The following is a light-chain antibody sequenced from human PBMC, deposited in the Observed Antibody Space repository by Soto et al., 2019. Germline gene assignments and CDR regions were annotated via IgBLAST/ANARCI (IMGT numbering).Light chain of an antibody. CDR1: SSDVGIYNY. J-gene: IGLJ3*02. CDR2: EVY. CDR3: TSFTTSKIWV. V-gene: IGLV2-14*01. Sequence: QSALTQPASMSGSPGQSITISCTGTSSDVGIYNYVSWYQQHPGKAPKLIICEVYNRPSGVSNRFSGSKSGNTASLTISGLRPEDEADYYCTSFTTSKIWVFGGGTQLTVL.